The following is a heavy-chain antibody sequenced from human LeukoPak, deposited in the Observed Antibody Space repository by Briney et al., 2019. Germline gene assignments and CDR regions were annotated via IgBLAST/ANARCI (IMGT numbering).Heavy chain of an antibody. V-gene: IGHV3-23*01. CDR2: ISDSGSST. CDR1: GFTFSSYG. J-gene: IGHJ4*02. CDR3: AKVVAWVDY. Sequence: GGSLRLSCAASGFTFSSYGMSWVRPAPGKGLEWVSGISDSGSSTYYADSVKGRFTISRDNSKNTMYLQMNSLRAEDTAVYYCAKVVAWVDYWGQGTLVTVSS. D-gene: IGHD2-15*01.